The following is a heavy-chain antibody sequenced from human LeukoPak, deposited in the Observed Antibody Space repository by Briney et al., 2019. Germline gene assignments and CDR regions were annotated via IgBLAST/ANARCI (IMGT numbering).Heavy chain of an antibody. Sequence: QPSETLSLTCTVSGDSVTTYYWSWIRQPPGKGLEWLGYVYYSGSATYNPSLKSRVTISVDTSKNQFSLRLRSVTAADTAVYYCARRVVPGGYDPDYWGQGTLVTVSS. V-gene: IGHV4-59*02. CDR1: GDSVTTYY. D-gene: IGHD3-22*01. J-gene: IGHJ4*02. CDR2: VYYSGSA. CDR3: ARRVVPGGYDPDY.